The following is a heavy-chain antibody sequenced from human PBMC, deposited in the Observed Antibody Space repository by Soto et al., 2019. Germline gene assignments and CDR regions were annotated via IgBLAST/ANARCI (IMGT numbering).Heavy chain of an antibody. Sequence: QLQLQESGSGLVKPSQTLSLTCAVSGGSISSGGYSWSWIRQPPGKGLEWIGYIYHSGSTYYNPSINSRVTISVDWSKNQFSLKLSSVTAADTAVYYCARCPWGVGSGYCLYFDYWGQGTLVTVSS. CDR1: GGSISSGGYS. V-gene: IGHV4-30-2*01. D-gene: IGHD3-3*01. CDR2: IYHSGST. CDR3: ARCPWGVGSGYCLYFDY. J-gene: IGHJ4*02.